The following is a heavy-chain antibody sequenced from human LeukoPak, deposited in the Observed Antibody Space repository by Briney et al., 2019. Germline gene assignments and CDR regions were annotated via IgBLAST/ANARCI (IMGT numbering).Heavy chain of an antibody. Sequence: PGGSLRLSCAASGSTFITYSMNWVRQAPGKGLDWVASISSSSAYIQYADSVKGRFTISRDNAQNSLYLQMDSLGAEDTAVYYCVRDILTGYYGMDVWGQGTTVTVSS. CDR2: ISSSSAYI. D-gene: IGHD3-9*01. CDR1: GSTFITYS. V-gene: IGHV3-21*01. J-gene: IGHJ6*02. CDR3: VRDILTGYYGMDV.